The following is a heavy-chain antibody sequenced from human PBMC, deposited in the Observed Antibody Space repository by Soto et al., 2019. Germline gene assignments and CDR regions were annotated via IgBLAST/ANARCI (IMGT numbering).Heavy chain of an antibody. J-gene: IGHJ3*02. CDR2: IIPVFGTA. CDR3: ARGAATKRLVLMYDALEI. D-gene: IGHD5-12*01. Sequence: QVQLVQSGAEVKKPGSSVKVSCKASGATLDTFINFGVTWVRRAPGQGLEWMGGIIPVFGTAHYAQKFQGRPTLSADETTKTAYMQLSSLRFEDTAVYYCARGAATKRLVLMYDALEIWGQGTMVTVSS. V-gene: IGHV1-69*12. CDR1: GATLDTFINFG.